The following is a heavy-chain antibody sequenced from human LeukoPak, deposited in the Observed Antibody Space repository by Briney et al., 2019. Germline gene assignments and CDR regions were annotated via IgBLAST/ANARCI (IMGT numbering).Heavy chain of an antibody. D-gene: IGHD6-19*01. J-gene: IGHJ4*02. CDR3: ARTLYSSGWCPFDY. CDR1: GYSISSGYF. V-gene: IGHV4-38-2*02. Sequence: SETLSLTCTVSGYSISSGYFWGWVRQPPGKGLEWIGNIYHSGSTYYNPSLKSRVTISVDTSMNQFSLKLSSVTAADTAVYYCARTLYSSGWCPFDYWGQGALVTVSS. CDR2: IYHSGST.